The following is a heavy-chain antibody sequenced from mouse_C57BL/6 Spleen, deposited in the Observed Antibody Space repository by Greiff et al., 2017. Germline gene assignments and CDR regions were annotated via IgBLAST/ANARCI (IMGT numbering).Heavy chain of an antibody. CDR1: GFTFSDYG. CDR2: ISSGSSTI. V-gene: IGHV5-17*01. CDR3: ARRYYGSFSWFAY. J-gene: IGHJ3*01. Sequence: EVMLVESGGGLVKPGGSLKLSCAASGFTFSDYGMHWVRQAPEKGLEWVAYISSGSSTIYYADTVKGRFTISRDNAKNTLFLQMTSLRSEDTAMYYCARRYYGSFSWFAYWGQGTLVTVSA. D-gene: IGHD1-1*01.